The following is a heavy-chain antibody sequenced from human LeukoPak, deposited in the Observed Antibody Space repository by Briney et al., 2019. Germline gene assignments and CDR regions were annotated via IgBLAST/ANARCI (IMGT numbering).Heavy chain of an antibody. J-gene: IGHJ4*02. D-gene: IGHD2-2*02. CDR2: MNPNSGNT. CDR1: GYTFTSYD. V-gene: IGHV1-8*01. CDR3: ARTSRRYCSSTSCYNFDY. Sequence: ASVKVSCKASGYTFTSYDINWVRQATGQGLEWMGWMNPNSGNTGYAQKFQGRVTMTRNTSISTAYMELSSLRSEDTVVYYCARTSRRYCSSTSCYNFDYWGQGTLVTVSS.